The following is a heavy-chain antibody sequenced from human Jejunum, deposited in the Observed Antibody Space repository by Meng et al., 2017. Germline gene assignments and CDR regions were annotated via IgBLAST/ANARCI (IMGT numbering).Heavy chain of an antibody. J-gene: IGHJ4*02. CDR3: AYERTNSYYFDY. Sequence: VLQQQSSPGAVRTSPTRPPTCAIAGDSVSSNRAAWSWIRQSPSRGLEWLGRTYYRSKWYNDYAISVKGRITINPDTSKNQFSLQLNSVTPEDTAVYYCAYERTNSYYFDYWGQGTLVTVSS. CDR2: TYYRSKWYN. D-gene: IGHD2-8*01. V-gene: IGHV6-1*01. CDR1: GDSVSSNRAA.